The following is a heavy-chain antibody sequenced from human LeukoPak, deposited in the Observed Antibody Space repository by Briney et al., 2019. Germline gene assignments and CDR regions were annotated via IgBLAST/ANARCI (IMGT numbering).Heavy chain of an antibody. Sequence: SDTLSLTCAVSGDSITRSDWWAWIRQPPGKGLEWLGNIYYSGRVYHNPSLQTRVTMSVDSSKSQFSLRLGSVTAVVTAVYFCAKTRSGTYYGDSFDIWGQGILVTVSS. CDR2: IYYSGRV. V-gene: IGHV4-28*05. J-gene: IGHJ3*02. CDR1: GDSITRSDW. CDR3: AKTRSGTYYGDSFDI. D-gene: IGHD1-26*01.